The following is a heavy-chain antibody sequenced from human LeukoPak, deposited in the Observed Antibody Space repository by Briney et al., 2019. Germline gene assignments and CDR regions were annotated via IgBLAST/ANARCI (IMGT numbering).Heavy chain of an antibody. CDR1: GGSISSYY. CDR3: ARAIAAAGTRGAFDI. V-gene: IGHV4-59*01. J-gene: IGHJ3*02. Sequence: PSETLSLTCTVSGGSISSYYWSWIRQPPGKGLEWIGYIYYSGSTNYNPSLKSRVTISVDTSKNQFSLKLSSVTAADTAVYYCARAIAAAGTRGAFDIWGQGTMVTVSS. CDR2: IYYSGST. D-gene: IGHD6-13*01.